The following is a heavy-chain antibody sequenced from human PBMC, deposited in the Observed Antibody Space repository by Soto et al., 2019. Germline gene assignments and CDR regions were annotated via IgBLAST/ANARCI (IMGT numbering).Heavy chain of an antibody. J-gene: IGHJ3*02. V-gene: IGHV3-33*01. CDR2: IWYDGSNK. D-gene: IGHD3-22*01. CDR3: ARDLMGDSSGYYPHDAFDI. CDR1: GFTFSSYG. Sequence: GGSLRLSCAASGFTFSSYGMHWVRQAPGKGLEWVAVIWYDGSNKYYADSVKGRFTISRDNSKNTLYLQMNSLRAEDTAVYYCARDLMGDSSGYYPHDAFDIWGQGTMVTVSS.